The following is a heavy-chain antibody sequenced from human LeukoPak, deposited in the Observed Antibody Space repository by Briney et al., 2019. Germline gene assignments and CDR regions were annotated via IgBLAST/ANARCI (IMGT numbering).Heavy chain of an antibody. V-gene: IGHV4-59*01. CDR1: GXSISTYY. J-gene: IGHJ4*02. Sequence: SETLSLTCIVSGXSISTYYWSWIPQPPGKGLEWIGYIYYSGSTNCNPSLKSRVTISVDTSKNQFSLKLSSVIAADTAVYYRARVAWGSGYDPTTYYFDSWGEGTPVTVSS. D-gene: IGHD5-12*01. CDR3: ARVAWGSGYDPTTYYFDS. CDR2: IYYSGST.